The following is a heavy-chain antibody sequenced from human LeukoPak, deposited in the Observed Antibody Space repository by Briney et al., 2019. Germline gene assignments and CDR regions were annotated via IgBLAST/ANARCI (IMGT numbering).Heavy chain of an antibody. J-gene: IGHJ4*02. CDR3: ARVAVAGGAAVDY. CDR2: ISISSTYI. V-gene: IGHV3-21*01. Sequence: GGSLRLSCAASGFTFSRFSINWVRQAPGKGLEWVSSISISSTYIYYADSVKGRFTISRDNAKNSLYLQMNSLRAEDTAVYYCARVAVAGGAAVDYWGQGTLVTVSS. CDR1: GFTFSRFS. D-gene: IGHD6-19*01.